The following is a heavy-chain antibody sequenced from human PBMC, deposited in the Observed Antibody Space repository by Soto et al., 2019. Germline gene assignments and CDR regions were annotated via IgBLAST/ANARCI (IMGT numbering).Heavy chain of an antibody. CDR2: ISGSGGIT. CDR1: GFTFSSYA. D-gene: IGHD1-26*01. Sequence: GGSLRLSCAASGFTFSSYAMGWVRQAPGKGLEWVSGISGSGGITYYADSVKGRFTISRDNSKNTLYLQLNSLRAEDTAVYYCAQSKVGATSNYFDYWGQGTLVTVSS. V-gene: IGHV3-23*01. CDR3: AQSKVGATSNYFDY. J-gene: IGHJ4*02.